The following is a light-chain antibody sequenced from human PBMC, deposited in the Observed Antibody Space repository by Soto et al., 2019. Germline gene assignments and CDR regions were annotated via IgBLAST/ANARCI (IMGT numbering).Light chain of an antibody. J-gene: IGKJ5*01. Sequence: DLQLTQSPSFLSASVGDRVTITCRASQGLSSDLAWYQQKPGKAPKLLIYAASTLQSGVPSRFSGSGSGTEFTLTISSLQPEDFATYYCQQLNCYPITFGQGTRLEIK. CDR2: AAS. CDR3: QQLNCYPIT. V-gene: IGKV1-9*01. CDR1: QGLSSD.